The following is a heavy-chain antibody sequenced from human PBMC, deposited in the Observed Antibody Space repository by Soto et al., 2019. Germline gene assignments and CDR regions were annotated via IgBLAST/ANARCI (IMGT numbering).Heavy chain of an antibody. J-gene: IGHJ3*02. D-gene: IGHD3-9*01. CDR2: VYCSGRT. CDR1: GGSISSCSYY. Sequence: SETLSLTCTVSGGSISSCSYYWGWVRQPPGKGLECIGSVYCSGRTYYKPSLKSRVTISVDTSKNQFSLKLSSVTAAETAVYYCANTYYDILTGYHDAFDIWGQGTMVTVSS. CDR3: ANTYYDILTGYHDAFDI. V-gene: IGHV4-39*01.